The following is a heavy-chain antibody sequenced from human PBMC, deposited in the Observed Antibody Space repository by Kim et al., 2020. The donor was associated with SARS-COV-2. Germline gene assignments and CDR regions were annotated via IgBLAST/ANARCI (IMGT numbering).Heavy chain of an antibody. Sequence: GGSLRLSCAASGFTFSNYAMSWVRQAPGKGLEWVSTLSGSGGSTYYADSVKGRFTIPRDNSKDTLYLQMNSLRAEDTAVYYCARRSTDIVVVVARLDYWGQGTLVTVSS. D-gene: IGHD2-15*01. CDR2: LSGSGGST. CDR1: GFTFSNYA. J-gene: IGHJ4*02. V-gene: IGHV3-23*01. CDR3: ARRSTDIVVVVARLDY.